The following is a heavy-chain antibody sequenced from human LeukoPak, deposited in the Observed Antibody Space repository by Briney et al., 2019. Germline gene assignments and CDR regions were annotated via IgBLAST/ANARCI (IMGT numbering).Heavy chain of an antibody. Sequence: GVSLRLSCAASGFAFSTYAMSWVRQAPGMGLEWVSAISGSGGGTYYADSVKGRFTISRDNAKNSLYLQMNSLRAEDTAVYYCARPYHYYYDSSGYIWGQGTLVTVSS. CDR1: GFAFSTYA. CDR2: ISGSGGGT. CDR3: ARPYHYYYDSSGYI. D-gene: IGHD3-22*01. V-gene: IGHV3-23*01. J-gene: IGHJ4*02.